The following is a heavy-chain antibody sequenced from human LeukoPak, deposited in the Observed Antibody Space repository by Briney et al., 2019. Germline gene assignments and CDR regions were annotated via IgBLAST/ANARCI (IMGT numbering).Heavy chain of an antibody. Sequence: GASVKVSCKASGYTFTSYYMHWVRQAPGQGLEWMGIINPSGGSTSYAQKFQGRVTMTRDTSTSTVYMELRSLRSDDTAVYYCARDRFGYDSLYYYGMDVWGQGTTVTVSS. V-gene: IGHV1-46*01. J-gene: IGHJ6*02. D-gene: IGHD5-12*01. CDR3: ARDRFGYDSLYYYGMDV. CDR1: GYTFTSYY. CDR2: INPSGGST.